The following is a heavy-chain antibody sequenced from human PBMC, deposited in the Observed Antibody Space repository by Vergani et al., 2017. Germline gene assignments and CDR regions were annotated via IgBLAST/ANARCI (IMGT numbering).Heavy chain of an antibody. J-gene: IGHJ4*02. Sequence: QVQLVESGGGVVQPGRSLRLSCAASGFTFSSYAMHWVRQAPGKGLEWVAVISYDGSNKYYADSVKGRFTISRDNSKNTLYLQMNSLRAEDTAVYYCAKQREFSSGWELDYWGQGTLVSVSS. CDR3: AKQREFSSGWELDY. D-gene: IGHD6-19*01. CDR2: ISYDGSNK. V-gene: IGHV3-30-3*02. CDR1: GFTFSSYA.